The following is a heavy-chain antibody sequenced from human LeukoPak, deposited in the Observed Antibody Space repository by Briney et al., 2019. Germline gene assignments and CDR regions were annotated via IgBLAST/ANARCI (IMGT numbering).Heavy chain of an antibody. J-gene: IGHJ1*01. V-gene: IGHV5-51*01. CDR2: IYSGDSDT. CDR1: GYSFTNYW. D-gene: IGHD3-10*01. CDR3: ATYAGTSSKYFHH. Sequence: GESLKISCKGSGYSFTNYWIGWVRQMPGKGLEWMGVIYSGDSDTRYSPSLQGQVTISADKSISTAYLQWSSLKASDTAIYFCATYAGTSSKYFHHWGQGTLVTVSS.